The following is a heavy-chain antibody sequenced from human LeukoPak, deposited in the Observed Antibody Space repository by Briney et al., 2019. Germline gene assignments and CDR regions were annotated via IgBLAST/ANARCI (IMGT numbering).Heavy chain of an antibody. J-gene: IGHJ4*02. CDR1: GFTFSSYA. CDR3: AKRGVVIRVILVGFHKEAYYFDS. V-gene: IGHV3-23*01. Sequence: GGSLRLSCAASGFTFSSYAMSGVRQAPGKGLEWGSAISGSGGSTYYADSVKGRFTISRDNSKNTLYLQMNSLRAADTAVYFCAKRGVVIRVILVGFHKEAYYFDSWGQGALVTVSS. D-gene: IGHD3-22*01. CDR2: ISGSGGST.